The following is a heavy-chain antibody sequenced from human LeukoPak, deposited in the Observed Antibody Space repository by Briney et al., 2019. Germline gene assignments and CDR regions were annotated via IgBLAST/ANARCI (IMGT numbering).Heavy chain of an antibody. CDR3: ARRYYYDSSGYGYYYGMDV. D-gene: IGHD3-22*01. CDR1: GYSFTSYW. CDR2: IYPGDSDT. Sequence: GESLKISGKGSGYSFTSYWIGWVRQMPGKGLEWMGIIYPGDSDTRYSPSFQGQVTISADKSISTAYLQWSSLKASDTAMYYCARRYYYDSSGYGYYYGMDVWGQGTTVTVSS. J-gene: IGHJ6*02. V-gene: IGHV5-51*01.